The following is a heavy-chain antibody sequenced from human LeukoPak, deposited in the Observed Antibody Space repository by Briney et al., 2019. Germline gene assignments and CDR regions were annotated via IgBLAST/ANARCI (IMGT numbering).Heavy chain of an antibody. CDR1: GFTFSSYS. Sequence: HTGGSLRLSCAASGFTFSSYSMNWVRQAPGKGLEWVSYISSSSAIYYADSVKGRFTISRDNAKNSLYLQMNSLRAEDTAVYYCARDAYYDFWSGYSVDYWGQGTLVTVSS. D-gene: IGHD3-3*01. CDR2: ISSSSAI. V-gene: IGHV3-48*01. CDR3: ARDAYYDFWSGYSVDY. J-gene: IGHJ4*02.